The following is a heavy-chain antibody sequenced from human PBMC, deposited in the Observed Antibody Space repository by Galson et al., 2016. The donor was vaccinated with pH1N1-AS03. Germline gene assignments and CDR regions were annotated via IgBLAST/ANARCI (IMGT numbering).Heavy chain of an antibody. CDR2: IKGDGTRI. CDR3: ANYYGGSGDSFDD. CDR1: GLTFSTYW. V-gene: IGHV3-7*01. Sequence: SLRLSCAASGLTFSTYWMSWVRQAPGKGLEWVACIKGDGTRIYYVDSVKGRFTISRDNAKNSLFLEMNSLGVEDTAVYYCANYYGGSGDSFDDWGQGTLVSVSS. D-gene: IGHD4-23*01. J-gene: IGHJ4*02.